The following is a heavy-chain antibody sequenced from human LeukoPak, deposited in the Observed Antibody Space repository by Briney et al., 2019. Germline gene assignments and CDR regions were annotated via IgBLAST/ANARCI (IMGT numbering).Heavy chain of an antibody. CDR1: GGSFSGYY. J-gene: IGHJ4*02. CDR3: ARSRGRGYSYGYVY. D-gene: IGHD5-18*01. V-gene: IGHV4-34*01. Sequence: SETLSLTCAVYGGSFSGYYWSWIRQPPGKGLEWIGEINHSGSTNYNPSLKSRVTISVDTSKNQFSLKLSSVTAADTAVYYCARSRGRGYSYGYVYWGQGTLVTVSS. CDR2: INHSGST.